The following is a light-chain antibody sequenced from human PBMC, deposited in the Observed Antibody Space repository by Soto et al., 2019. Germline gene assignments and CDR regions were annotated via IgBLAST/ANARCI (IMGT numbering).Light chain of an antibody. J-gene: IGLJ2*01. Sequence: QSVLTQPPSVSGAPGQRVTISCTGSSSNIGAGYDVNWYQQHPGTAPKVLIYGNSNRPSGVPDRFSGSKSGTSASLAITGLPAEDEADYYCQSYDSGLSGSVFGGGTKLTVL. CDR2: GNS. V-gene: IGLV1-40*01. CDR3: QSYDSGLSGSV. CDR1: SSNIGAGYD.